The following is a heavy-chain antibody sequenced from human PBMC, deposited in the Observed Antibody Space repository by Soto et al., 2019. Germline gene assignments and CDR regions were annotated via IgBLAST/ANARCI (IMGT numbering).Heavy chain of an antibody. V-gene: IGHV4-39*01. CDR3: MLGSGWKDFDY. Sequence: QLQLQESGPGLVKPSETLSLTCTVSGGSIPSSSYYWGWIRQPPGKGLEWIGSIYYSGSTYYNPSLKSRVTISVDTSKNQFSLKLSSVTAADTAVYYCMLGSGWKDFDYWGQGTLVTVSS. D-gene: IGHD3-22*01. J-gene: IGHJ4*02. CDR2: IYYSGST. CDR1: GGSIPSSSYY.